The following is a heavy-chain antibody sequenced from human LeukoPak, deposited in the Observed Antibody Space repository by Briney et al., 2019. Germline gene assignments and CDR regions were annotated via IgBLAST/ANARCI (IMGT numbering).Heavy chain of an antibody. J-gene: IGHJ4*02. Sequence: GGSLRLSCAASGFTFSDYYMTWIRQAPGKGLEWVSHISSSGSTIYYADSVKGRFTISRDNAKNSLYLQMNSLRAEDTGVYYCARARPVYYGGECGYWGQGTLVTVSS. CDR2: ISSSGSTI. V-gene: IGHV3-11*01. CDR1: GFTFSDYY. CDR3: ARARPVYYGGECGY. D-gene: IGHD3-10*01.